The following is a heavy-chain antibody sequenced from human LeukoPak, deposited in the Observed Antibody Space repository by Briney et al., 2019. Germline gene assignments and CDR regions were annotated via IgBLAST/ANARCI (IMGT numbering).Heavy chain of an antibody. CDR2: IKSKTDGGTT. D-gene: IGHD3-3*01. V-gene: IGHV3-15*01. CDR3: TTGSRDYDFWSGYSPFDY. J-gene: IGHJ4*02. Sequence: GGSLRLSCAASGFTFSNAWMSWVRQVPGKGLEWVGRIKSKTDGGTTDYAAPVKGRFTISRDDSKNTLYLQMNSLKTEDTAVYYCTTGSRDYDFWSGYSPFDYWGQGTLVTVSS. CDR1: GFTFSNAW.